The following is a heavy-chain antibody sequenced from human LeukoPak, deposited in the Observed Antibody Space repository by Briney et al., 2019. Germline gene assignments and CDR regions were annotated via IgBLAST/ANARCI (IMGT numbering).Heavy chain of an antibody. CDR1: GYTFTSYA. CDR3: ATCVQRYNWNDRQLDY. V-gene: IGHV1-3*01. D-gene: IGHD1-1*01. CDR2: INAGNGNT. Sequence: ASVKVSCKASGYTFTSYAMHWVRQAPGQRLEWMGWINAGNGNTKYSQKFQGRVTITRDTSASTAYMELSSLRSEDTAVYYCATCVQRYNWNDRQLDYWGQGTLVTVSS. J-gene: IGHJ4*02.